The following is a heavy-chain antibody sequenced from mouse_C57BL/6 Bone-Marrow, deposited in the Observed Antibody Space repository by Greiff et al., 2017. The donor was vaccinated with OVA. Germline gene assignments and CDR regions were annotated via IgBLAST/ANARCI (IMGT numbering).Heavy chain of an antibody. CDR1: GYTFTDYE. D-gene: IGHD4-1*01. V-gene: IGHV1-15*01. CDR2: IDPETGGT. CDR3: TRRELGYYFDY. J-gene: IGHJ2*01. Sequence: VQLQQSGAELVRPGASVTLSCKASGYTFTDYEMHWVKLTPVHGLEWIGAIDPETGGTAYNQKFKGKAILTADKSSSTAYMELRSLTSEDSAVYYCTRRELGYYFDYWGQGTTLTVSS.